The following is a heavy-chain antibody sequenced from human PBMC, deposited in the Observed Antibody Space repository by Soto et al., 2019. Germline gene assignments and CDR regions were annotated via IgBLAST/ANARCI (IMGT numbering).Heavy chain of an antibody. J-gene: IGHJ4*02. D-gene: IGHD3-16*01. CDR2: ISSSSSYT. CDR1: GFTFSDYY. CDR3: XXXXXXXXXGXMIYFDY. Sequence: QVQLVESGGGLVKPGGSLRLSCAASGFTFSDYYMSWIRQAPGKGLEWVSYISSSSSYTNYADSVKGRFTISRDNAKXXXYXXXXXXXXXXXXXXXXXXXXXXXXXGXMIYFDYWGQGTLVTVSS. V-gene: IGHV3-11*05.